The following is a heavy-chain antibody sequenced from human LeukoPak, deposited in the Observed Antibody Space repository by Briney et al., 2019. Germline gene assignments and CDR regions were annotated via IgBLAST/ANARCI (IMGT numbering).Heavy chain of an antibody. CDR3: AREETVTTSFDY. CDR2: ISYDGSNK. Sequence: PGRSLRLSCAASGFTFSSYVMHWVRQAPGKGLEWVAVISYDGSNKYCADSVKGRFTISRDNSKNTLYLQMNSLRAEDTAVYYCAREETVTTSFDYWGQGTLVTVSS. CDR1: GFTFSSYV. V-gene: IGHV3-30-3*01. J-gene: IGHJ4*02. D-gene: IGHD4-4*01.